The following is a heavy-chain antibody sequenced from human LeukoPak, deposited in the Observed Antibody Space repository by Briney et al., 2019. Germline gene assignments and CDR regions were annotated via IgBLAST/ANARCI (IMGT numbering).Heavy chain of an antibody. CDR3: ARLKSLVYVWGTYRFFDF. CDR1: GGSFGGYS. CDR2: VDHNGVT. V-gene: IGHV4-34*01. J-gene: IGHJ4*02. D-gene: IGHD3-16*02. Sequence: SETLSLTCAVYGGSFGGYSWNWIRQSPEKGLEWIGKVDHNGVTSYNPSLKSRVTISLDTSKNQFSLRLSSVTAADMALYYYARLKSLVYVWGTYRFFDFWGQGTLVTVSS.